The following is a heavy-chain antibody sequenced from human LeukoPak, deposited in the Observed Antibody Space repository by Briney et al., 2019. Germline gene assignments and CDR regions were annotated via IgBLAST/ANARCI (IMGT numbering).Heavy chain of an antibody. V-gene: IGHV3-23*01. D-gene: IGHD2-2*02. CDR1: GFTFTYYA. CDR3: AKGASISCYSHLEV. Sequence: PGGSLRLSCAASGFTFTYYAMSWVRQAPGKGLEWVSVIGERDGTTYYADSVKGRFTISRDNSKNTLYLQMNSLRAEDTAVYYCAKGASISCYSHLEVWGQGTLVTVSS. J-gene: IGHJ4*02. CDR2: IGERDGTT.